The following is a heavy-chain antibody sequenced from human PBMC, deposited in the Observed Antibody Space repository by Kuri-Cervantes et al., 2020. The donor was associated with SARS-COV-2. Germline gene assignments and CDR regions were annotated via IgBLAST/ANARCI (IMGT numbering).Heavy chain of an antibody. V-gene: IGHV3-21*01. CDR3: ARDFLLLATQDY. J-gene: IGHJ4*02. CDR2: ISSSSSYI. CDR1: GGSFSGYC. Sequence: GGSLRLSCAVYGGSFSGYCWSWIRQPPGKGLEWVSSISSSSSYIYYADSVKGRFTISRDNAKNSLYLQMNSLRAEDTAVYYCARDFLLLATQDYWGQGTLVTVSS. D-gene: IGHD3-3*02.